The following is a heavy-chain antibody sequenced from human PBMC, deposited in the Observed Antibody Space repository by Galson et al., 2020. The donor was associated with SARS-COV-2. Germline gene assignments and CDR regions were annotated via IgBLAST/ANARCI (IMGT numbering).Heavy chain of an antibody. V-gene: IGHV3-74*01. D-gene: IGHD6-13*01. CDR1: GYTFEKYW. Sequence: TGGSLRLSCAASGYTFEKYWMHWVRQTPGKGLVWVSRINEYGSIINYADSVNGRFTISRDNAQNTLYLQMNSLRAEDTAIYYCTRDIGGVASTWGQGTLVTVSS. J-gene: IGHJ5*02. CDR2: INEYGSII. CDR3: TRDIGGVAST.